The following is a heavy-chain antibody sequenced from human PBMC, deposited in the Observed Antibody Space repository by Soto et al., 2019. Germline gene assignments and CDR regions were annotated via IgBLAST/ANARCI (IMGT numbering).Heavy chain of an antibody. Sequence: GSGPTLVNPTQTLTLTCTFSGLSLSTNGVRVGWLRQPPGMALEWLAIISWNDEKHYSPSLKNRLTITADPSKNQVVLTMTNMDPVDTATYYCAHRRVWSSDWYDWFDPWGQGVLVTVSS. CDR1: GLSLSTNGVR. D-gene: IGHD6-19*01. CDR2: ISWNDEK. CDR3: AHRRVWSSDWYDWFDP. J-gene: IGHJ5*02. V-gene: IGHV2-5*01.